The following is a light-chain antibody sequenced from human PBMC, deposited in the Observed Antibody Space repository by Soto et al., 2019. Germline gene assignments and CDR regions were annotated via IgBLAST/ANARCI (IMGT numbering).Light chain of an antibody. V-gene: IGKV2-28*01. CDR2: LGS. CDR3: MQARQTPWT. CDR1: PSLLHSNGYNY. Sequence: DIVMTQSPVSLPVTPGEPASISCRSSPSLLHSNGYNYLDWYLQKPGQAPQLLIYLGSNRSSGVPGRFSGSGSGTEFTLKISRVEAEDVGVYYCMQARQTPWTFGQGTKVDIK. J-gene: IGKJ1*01.